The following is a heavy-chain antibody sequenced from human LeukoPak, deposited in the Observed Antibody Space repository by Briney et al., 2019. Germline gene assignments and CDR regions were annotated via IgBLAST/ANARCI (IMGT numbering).Heavy chain of an antibody. CDR3: ARLIQLWVLDY. CDR2: IYYSGST. D-gene: IGHD5-18*01. Sequence: SETLSLTCTVSGGSISSYYWSWIRQPPGKGLEWIGYIYYSGSTNYNPCLKSRVTISVDTSKNQFSLKLSSVTAADTAMYYCARLIQLWVLDYWGQGTLVTVSS. CDR1: GGSISSYY. J-gene: IGHJ4*02. V-gene: IGHV4-59*08.